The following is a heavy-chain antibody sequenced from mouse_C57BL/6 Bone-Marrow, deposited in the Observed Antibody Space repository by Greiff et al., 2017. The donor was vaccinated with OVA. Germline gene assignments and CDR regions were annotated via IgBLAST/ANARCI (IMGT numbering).Heavy chain of an antibody. V-gene: IGHV1-22*01. J-gene: IGHJ4*01. CDR1: GYTFTDYN. Sequence: VQLQQSGPELVKPGASVKMSCKASGYTFTDYNMHWVKQSHGKSLEWIGYINPNNGGTSYNQKFKGKATLTVNKSSSTAYMELRSLTSEDSAVYYCARGGPTVVATRDAMDYWGQGTSVTVSS. CDR2: INPNNGGT. D-gene: IGHD1-1*01. CDR3: ARGGPTVVATRDAMDY.